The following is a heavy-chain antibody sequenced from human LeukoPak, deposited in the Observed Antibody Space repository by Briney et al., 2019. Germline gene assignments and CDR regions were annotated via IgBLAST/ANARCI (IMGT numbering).Heavy chain of an antibody. CDR3: ARVGPLSSSWYSRTYYYYGMDV. Sequence: GASVKVSCKASGGTFSSYAISWVRQAPGQGLEWMGGIIPIFGTANYAQKFQGRVTITADESTSTAYMELSSLRSEDTAVYYCARVGPLSSSWYSRTYYYYGMDVWGQGTTVTVSS. D-gene: IGHD6-13*01. J-gene: IGHJ6*02. CDR2: IIPIFGTA. CDR1: GGTFSSYA. V-gene: IGHV1-69*13.